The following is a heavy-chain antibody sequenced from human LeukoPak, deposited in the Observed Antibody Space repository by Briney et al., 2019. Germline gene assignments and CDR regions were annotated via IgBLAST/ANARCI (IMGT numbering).Heavy chain of an antibody. J-gene: IGHJ4*02. CDR1: GFTFSSYW. CDR2: IKQHGSEK. D-gene: IGHD3-10*01. CDR3: AKATIFYYGSGSLGGYFDY. Sequence: GGSLRLSCAASGFTFSSYWMSWVRQAPGKGLEWVANIKQHGSEKYYVDSVKGRFTISRDNAKNSLYLQMNSLRAEDTALYYCAKATIFYYGSGSLGGYFDYWGQGTLVTVSS. V-gene: IGHV3-7*03.